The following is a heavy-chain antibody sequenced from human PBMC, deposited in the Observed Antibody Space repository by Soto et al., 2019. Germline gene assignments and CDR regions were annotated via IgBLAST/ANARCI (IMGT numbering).Heavy chain of an antibody. Sequence: ASVKVSCKASCYTFTSYGIIWVRQAPGQGLEWMGWISAYNGNTNYAQKLQGRVTMTTDTSTSTAYMELRSLRSDDTAVYYCARDGLRQQMGWFEPWGEGTLVTVSS. CDR1: CYTFTSYG. D-gene: IGHD4-17*01. J-gene: IGHJ5*02. CDR3: ARDGLRQQMGWFEP. CDR2: ISAYNGNT. V-gene: IGHV1-18*04.